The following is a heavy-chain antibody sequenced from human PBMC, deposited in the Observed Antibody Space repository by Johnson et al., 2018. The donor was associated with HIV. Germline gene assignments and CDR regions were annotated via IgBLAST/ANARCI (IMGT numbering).Heavy chain of an antibody. V-gene: IGHV3-30*03. CDR1: GFNFSSNG. CDR2: ISDDGTTT. J-gene: IGHJ3*02. D-gene: IGHD6-6*01. Sequence: QVQLVESGGGVVQPARSLSLSCPASGFNFSSNGLFWVRQAPDKGLGGVAVISDDGTTTYYADSVRGRFTISRDNSRNTVFLQMIILRPKDTAMCYCASGVTARAPLLIWGQGKVVTVSS. CDR3: ASGVTARAPLLI.